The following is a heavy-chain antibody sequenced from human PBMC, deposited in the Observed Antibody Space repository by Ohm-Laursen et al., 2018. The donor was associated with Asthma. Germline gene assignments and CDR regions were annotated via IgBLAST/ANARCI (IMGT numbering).Heavy chain of an antibody. Sequence: SLRLSCSASGFTFSSYAMHWVRQAPGKGLEWVAVISYDGSNKYYADSVKGRFTISRDNSKNTLYLQMNSLRAEDTAVYYCARAPFSSSWYFFDYWGQGTLVTVSS. D-gene: IGHD6-13*01. CDR2: ISYDGSNK. J-gene: IGHJ4*02. V-gene: IGHV3-30*14. CDR3: ARAPFSSSWYFFDY. CDR1: GFTFSSYA.